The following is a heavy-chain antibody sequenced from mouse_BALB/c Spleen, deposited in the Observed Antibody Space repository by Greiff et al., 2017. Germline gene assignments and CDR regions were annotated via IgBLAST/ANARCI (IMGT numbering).Heavy chain of an antibody. CDR1: GYSFTGYT. V-gene: IGHV1-18*01. CDR2: INPYNGGT. CDR3: ARDYGSSPPYAMDY. Sequence: VHVKQSGPELVKPGASMKISCKASGYSFTGYTMNWVKQSHGKNLEWIGLINPYNGGTSYNQKFKGKATLTVDKSSSTAYMELLSLTSEDSAVYYCARDYGSSPPYAMDYWGQGTSVTVSS. D-gene: IGHD1-1*01. J-gene: IGHJ4*01.